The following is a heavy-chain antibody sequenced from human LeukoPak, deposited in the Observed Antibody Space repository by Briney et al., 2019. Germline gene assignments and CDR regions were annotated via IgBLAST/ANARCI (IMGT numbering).Heavy chain of an antibody. Sequence: SETLSLICTVSGYSISSGYYWGWIRQSPGKGLEWIGSIYHGGSTYDNPSLRSRVIVSVDTSKNHFSLKMSSVTAADTAVYYCARDLASCAGDCYSDGFDYWGQGALVTVSS. J-gene: IGHJ4*02. CDR2: IYHGGST. CDR1: GYSISSGYY. V-gene: IGHV4-38-2*02. CDR3: ARDLASCAGDCYSDGFDY. D-gene: IGHD2-21*02.